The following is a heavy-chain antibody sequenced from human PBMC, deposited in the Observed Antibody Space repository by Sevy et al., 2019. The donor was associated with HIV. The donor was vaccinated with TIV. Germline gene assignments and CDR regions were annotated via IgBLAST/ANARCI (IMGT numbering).Heavy chain of an antibody. V-gene: IGHV1-3*01. Sequence: VKVSCKASGYTFTSYAMHWVRQAPGQRLEWMGWINAGNGNTKYSQKFQGRVTITRDTSASTAYMELSSLRSEDTAVYYCARAGSNVVVTAQDYWGQGTLVTVSS. CDR2: INAGNGNT. CDR3: ARAGSNVVVTAQDY. J-gene: IGHJ4*02. D-gene: IGHD2-21*02. CDR1: GYTFTSYA.